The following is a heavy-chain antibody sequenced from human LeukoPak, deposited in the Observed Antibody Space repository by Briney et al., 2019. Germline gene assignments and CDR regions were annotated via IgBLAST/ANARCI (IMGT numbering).Heavy chain of an antibody. J-gene: IGHJ4*02. CDR3: ARDLADSHFDY. D-gene: IGHD3-22*01. CDR1: GGSISSYY. CDR2: IYYSGST. Sequence: SETLSLTCTVSGGSISSYYWSWIRQPPGKGLEWIGYIYYSGSTNYNPSLKSRVTISVDTSKNQFSLKLSSVTAADTAVYYCARDLADSHFDYWGQGTLVTVSS. V-gene: IGHV4-59*01.